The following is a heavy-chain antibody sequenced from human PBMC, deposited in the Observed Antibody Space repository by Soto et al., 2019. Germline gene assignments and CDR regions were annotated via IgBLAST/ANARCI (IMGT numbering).Heavy chain of an antibody. CDR1: GYTFTGYY. V-gene: IGHV1-2*02. Sequence: KASGYTFTGYYMHWVRQAPGQGLEWMGWINPNSGGTNYAQKFQGRVTMTRDTSISTAYMELSRLRSDDTAVYYCAREDSSSWYVWFDPWGQGTLVTVSS. CDR2: INPNSGGT. CDR3: AREDSSSWYVWFDP. J-gene: IGHJ5*02. D-gene: IGHD6-13*01.